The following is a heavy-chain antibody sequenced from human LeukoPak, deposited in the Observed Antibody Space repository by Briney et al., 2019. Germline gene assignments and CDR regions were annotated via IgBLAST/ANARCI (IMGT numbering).Heavy chain of an antibody. CDR3: AKGREVTWYFDL. V-gene: IGHV3-30-3*01. J-gene: IGHJ2*01. CDR1: GFTFSSYA. CDR2: ISYDGSNK. D-gene: IGHD5-18*01. Sequence: GGSLRLSCAASGFTFSSYAMHWVRQAPGKGLEWVAVISYDGSNKYYADSVRGRFTISRDNSKNTLYLQMNSLRAEDTAVYYCAKGREVTWYFDLWGRGTLVTVSS.